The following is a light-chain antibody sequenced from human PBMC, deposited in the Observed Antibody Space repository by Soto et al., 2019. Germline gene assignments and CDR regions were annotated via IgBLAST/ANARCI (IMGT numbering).Light chain of an antibody. V-gene: IGLV2-14*01. CDR1: SSDVGGYNY. J-gene: IGLJ2*01. Sequence: QSALTQPASVSGSPGQSITISCTGTSSDVGGYNYVSWYQWHPGKAPKLMIYDVSNRPSGVSNRFSGSKSGNTASLTISGLQAEDEADYYCSSYTISSPHVVFGGGTKVTVL. CDR3: SSYTISSPHVV. CDR2: DVS.